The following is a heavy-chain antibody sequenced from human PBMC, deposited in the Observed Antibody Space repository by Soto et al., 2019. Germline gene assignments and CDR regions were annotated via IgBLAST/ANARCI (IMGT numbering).Heavy chain of an antibody. Sequence: QVQLVQSGAEEKKPGASVKVSCKASGYTFTSYAMSWVRQAPGQRLEWMGWINAGNGNTKYSEKFQGRVTITRDTSASTAYMELSSLRSEATAVYYCAGDQRIAFDYWGQGTLVTVSS. D-gene: IGHD6-25*01. V-gene: IGHV1-3*05. CDR2: INAGNGNT. CDR1: GYTFTSYA. CDR3: AGDQRIAFDY. J-gene: IGHJ4*02.